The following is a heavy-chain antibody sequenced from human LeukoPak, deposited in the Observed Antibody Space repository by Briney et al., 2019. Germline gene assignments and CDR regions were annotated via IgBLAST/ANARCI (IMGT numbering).Heavy chain of an antibody. D-gene: IGHD1-1*01. J-gene: IGHJ5*01. CDR1: GGTFSSYA. CDR2: IIPLFGTA. Sequence: GSSVKVSCKASGGTFSSYAISWVRQAPGQGLEWMGRIIPLFGTANYAQKFQGRVTMTRDTSITTAYMELSNLRSEDTAVYYCVRAPPNWGFNFWGQGTLVTVSS. V-gene: IGHV1-69*05. CDR3: VRAPPNWGFNF.